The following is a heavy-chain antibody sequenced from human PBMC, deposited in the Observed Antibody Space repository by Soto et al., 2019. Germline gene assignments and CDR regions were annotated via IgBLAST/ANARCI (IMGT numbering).Heavy chain of an antibody. J-gene: IGHJ5*02. V-gene: IGHV1-8*01. CDR2: MNPNSGNG. Sequence: ASVKVSCKASGYTFTSYDINWVRQATGQGLEWMGWMNPNSGNGGYAQKFQGRVTMTRDTSTSTAYLELSSLASDDTAIYYCARMATSGTLNWFDPWGQGTLVTVSS. CDR3: ARMATSGTLNWFDP. CDR1: GYTFTSYD.